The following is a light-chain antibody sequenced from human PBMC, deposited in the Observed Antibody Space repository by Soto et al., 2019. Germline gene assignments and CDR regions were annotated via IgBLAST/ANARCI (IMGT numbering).Light chain of an antibody. CDR2: AAS. Sequence: DIQLTQSPSSLSASVGDTVTITCRASQTITRHLNWYQQKPGKAPKLLIYAASTLRSGVPSRFSGSGSGKDFTLTISSLQPEDFATYYCQQSDTTPLFTFGPGTKVDIK. J-gene: IGKJ3*01. CDR3: QQSDTTPLFT. CDR1: QTITRH. V-gene: IGKV1-39*01.